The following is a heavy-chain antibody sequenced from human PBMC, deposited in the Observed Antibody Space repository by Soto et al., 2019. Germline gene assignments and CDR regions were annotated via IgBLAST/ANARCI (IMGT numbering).Heavy chain of an antibody. J-gene: IGHJ4*02. CDR1: GGSISSCDYY. CDR2: IYYSGST. D-gene: IGHD6-13*01. V-gene: IGHV4-30-4*01. CDR3: ARVNFEMQQLACPLDD. Sequence: SETLSLTCTVSGGSISSCDYYWSWIRQPPGKGLEWIGYIYYSGSTYYNPSLKSRVTISVDTSKNQFSLKLSSVTAADTAVYYCARVNFEMQQLACPLDDWGQGTLVTVSS.